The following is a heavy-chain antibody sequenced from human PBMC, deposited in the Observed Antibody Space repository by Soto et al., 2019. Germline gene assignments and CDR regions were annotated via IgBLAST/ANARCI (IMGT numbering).Heavy chain of an antibody. Sequence: ASVKVSCKASGYTFTSYAMHWVRQAPGQRLEWMGWINAGNGNTKYSQKFRGRVTITRDTSASTAYMELSSLRSEDTAVYYCARAGAAAGFYGMDVWGQGTTVTVSS. CDR3: ARAGAAAGFYGMDV. CDR1: GYTFTSYA. V-gene: IGHV1-3*01. CDR2: INAGNGNT. D-gene: IGHD6-13*01. J-gene: IGHJ6*02.